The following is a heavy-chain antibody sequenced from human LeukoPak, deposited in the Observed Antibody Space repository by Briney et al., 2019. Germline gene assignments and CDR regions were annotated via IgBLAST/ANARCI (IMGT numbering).Heavy chain of an antibody. CDR1: GGSISSSSYY. D-gene: IGHD3-10*02. V-gene: IGHV4-39*01. CDR3: ARRDYVSDAFDI. Sequence: SETLSLTCTVSGGSISSSSYYWGWIRQPPGTGLEWIGSIYYSGSTYYNPSLKSRVTISVDTSKNQFSLKLSSVTAADTAVYYCARRDYVSDAFDIWGQGTMVTVSS. J-gene: IGHJ3*02. CDR2: IYYSGST.